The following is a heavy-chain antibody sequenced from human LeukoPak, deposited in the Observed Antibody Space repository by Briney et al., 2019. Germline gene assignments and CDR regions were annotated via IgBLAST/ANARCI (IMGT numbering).Heavy chain of an antibody. CDR2: IYHSGNT. V-gene: IGHV4-38-2*01. CDR3: ARHGRYCGAGDCYWDY. D-gene: IGHD2-15*01. J-gene: IGHJ4*02. Sequence: PSETLSLTCAVSGYSISTGYYWGWIRQPPGKGLEWIGSIYHSGNTYYNPSLKSRVIISVDTSKNQFSLKLTSVTAADTAVYYCARHGRYCGAGDCYWDYWGQGALVTVSS. CDR1: GYSISTGYY.